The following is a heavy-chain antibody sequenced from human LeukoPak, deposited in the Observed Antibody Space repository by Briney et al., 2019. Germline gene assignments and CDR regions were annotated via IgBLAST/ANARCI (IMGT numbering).Heavy chain of an antibody. V-gene: IGHV3-48*02. CDR2: ISSSSSTI. CDR3: ARVAQELRYFDWLPSYYYYYGMDV. CDR1: GFTFSSYS. J-gene: IGHJ6*02. D-gene: IGHD3-9*01. Sequence: PGGSLRLSCAASGFTFSSYSMNWVRQAPGKGLEWVSYISSSSSTIYYADSVKGRFTISRDNAKNSLYLQMNSLRDEDTAVYYCARVAQELRYFDWLPSYYYYYGMDVWGQGTTVTVSS.